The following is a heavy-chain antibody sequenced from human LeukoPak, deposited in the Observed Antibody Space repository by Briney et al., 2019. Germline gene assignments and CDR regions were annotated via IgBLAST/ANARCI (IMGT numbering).Heavy chain of an antibody. D-gene: IGHD6-13*01. V-gene: IGHV1-46*01. CDR1: GYTFTLYY. J-gene: IGHJ6*03. CDR3: AREGGSSWGRYYYYYMDV. Sequence: ASVKVSCKASGYTFTLYYIHWVRQAPGQGLEWMGLINPSGGSTNYAQKFQGRVTMTRDTSTSTVYMELSSLRSEDTAVYYCAREGGSSWGRYYYYYMDVWGKGTTVTISS. CDR2: INPSGGST.